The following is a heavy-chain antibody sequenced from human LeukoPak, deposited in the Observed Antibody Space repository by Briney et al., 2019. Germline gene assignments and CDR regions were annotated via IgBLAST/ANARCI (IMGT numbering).Heavy chain of an antibody. D-gene: IGHD2-15*01. CDR1: GFTFSGSA. V-gene: IGHV3-73*01. Sequence: GGSLRLSCAASGFTFSGSAMHWVRQASGKGLEWVGRIRSKANSYATAYAASVKGRFTISRDDSKNTAYLQMNSLKTEDTAVYYCTSNSYCSGGSCYSVSTYWGQGTLVTVSS. J-gene: IGHJ4*02. CDR2: IRSKANSYAT. CDR3: TSNSYCSGGSCYSVSTY.